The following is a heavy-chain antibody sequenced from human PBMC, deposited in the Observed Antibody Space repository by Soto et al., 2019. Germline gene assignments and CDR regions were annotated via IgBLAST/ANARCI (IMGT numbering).Heavy chain of an antibody. D-gene: IGHD6-13*01. CDR2: INPNSGGT. J-gene: IGHJ5*02. CDR3: ARLIIAAAGSTES. V-gene: IGHV1-2*02. CDR1: GYTFTGYY. Sequence: GASVKVSCKASGYTFTGYYMHWVRQAPGQGLEWMGWINPNSGGTNYAQKFQGRVTMTRDTSTSTAYMELSSLRSEDTAVYYCARLIIAAAGSTESWGQGTLVTVSS.